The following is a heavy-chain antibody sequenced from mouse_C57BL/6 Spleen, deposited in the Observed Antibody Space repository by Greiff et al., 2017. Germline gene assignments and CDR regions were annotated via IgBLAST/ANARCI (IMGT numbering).Heavy chain of an antibody. V-gene: IGHV1-15*01. J-gene: IGHJ3*01. CDR2: IDPETGGT. D-gene: IGHD1-1*01. CDR1: GYTFTDYE. CDR3: TNGISFAY. Sequence: QVQLKESGAELVRPGASVTLSCKASGYTFTDYEMHWVKQTPVHGLEWIGAIDPETGGTAYNQKFKGKAILTADKSSSTAYMELRSLTSEDSAVYYCTNGISFAYWGQGTLVTVSA.